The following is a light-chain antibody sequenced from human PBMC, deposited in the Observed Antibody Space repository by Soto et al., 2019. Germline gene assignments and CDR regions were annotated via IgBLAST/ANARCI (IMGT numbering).Light chain of an antibody. CDR1: HSISSD. V-gene: IGKV3-15*01. CDR3: HQYNNWPPMFT. J-gene: IGKJ3*01. Sequence: EIVMTQSPATLSVSPGERVTLSCRASHSISSDLAWYQQKPGQAPRLLIYGASTRATGIPARFAGSGSGTEFTLTISSLQSEDFAVYYCHQYNNWPPMFTFGPGTKVDIK. CDR2: GAS.